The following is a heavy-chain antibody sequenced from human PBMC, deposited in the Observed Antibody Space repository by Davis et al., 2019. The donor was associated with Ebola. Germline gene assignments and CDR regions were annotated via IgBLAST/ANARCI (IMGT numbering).Heavy chain of an antibody. CDR1: GFTFSSYG. V-gene: IGHV3-30*18. J-gene: IGHJ4*02. CDR2: ISYDGSNK. D-gene: IGHD2-21*02. Sequence: PGGSLRLSCAASGFTFSSYGMHWVRQAPGKGLEWVAVISYDGSNKYYADSVKGRFTISRDNSKNTLYLQMNSLRAEDTAVYYCAKDQEDCGGDCYPDYWGQGTLVTVSS. CDR3: AKDQEDCGGDCYPDY.